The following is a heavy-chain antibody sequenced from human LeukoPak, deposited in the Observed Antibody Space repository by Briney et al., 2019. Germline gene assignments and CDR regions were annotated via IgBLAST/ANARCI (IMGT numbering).Heavy chain of an antibody. V-gene: IGHV3-74*01. J-gene: IGHJ4*01. CDR3: TRELPREVTLDY. CDR1: GFTFISYG. Sequence: PGGSLRLSCAASGFTFISYGMQWVRQAPGKGLVWVSRINTDGSSTRYADSVKGRFTVTRDNDKNMVYLQVNSLRAEDTAVYFCTRELPREVTLDYWGQGTLVTVSS. D-gene: IGHD2-21*02. CDR2: INTDGSST.